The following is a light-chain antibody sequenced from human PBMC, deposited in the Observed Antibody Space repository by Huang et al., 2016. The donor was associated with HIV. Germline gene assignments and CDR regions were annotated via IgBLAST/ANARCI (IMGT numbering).Light chain of an antibody. V-gene: IGKV3-15*01. Sequence: ERVMTQSPATLSVAPGERVTLSCRASHSVISNFAWYHQKPGQAPRHLIHGASTRATGSPARFSGSGSGTEFTRAISSLQSEDYGVYFCQQYDNWPLTFGQGTRLEIK. J-gene: IGKJ5*01. CDR3: QQYDNWPLT. CDR2: GAS. CDR1: HSVISN.